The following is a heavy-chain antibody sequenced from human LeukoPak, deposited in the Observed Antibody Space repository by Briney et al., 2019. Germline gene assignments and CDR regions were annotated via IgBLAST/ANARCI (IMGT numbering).Heavy chain of an antibody. J-gene: IGHJ4*02. Sequence: SQTLSLTCTVSGGSISSGDYYWSWIRQPPGKGLEWIGYIYYGGSTYYNPSLKSRVTISVDTSKNQFSLKLSSVTAADTAVYYCARWRNYYDSSGYYLTGTLDYWGQGTLVTVSS. V-gene: IGHV4-30-4*01. CDR3: ARWRNYYDSSGYYLTGTLDY. CDR2: IYYGGST. D-gene: IGHD3-22*01. CDR1: GGSISSGDYY.